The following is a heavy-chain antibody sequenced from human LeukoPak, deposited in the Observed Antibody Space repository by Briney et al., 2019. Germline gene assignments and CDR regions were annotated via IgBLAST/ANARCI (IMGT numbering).Heavy chain of an antibody. V-gene: IGHV3-23*01. Sequence: GGSLRLSCAASGFTFSSYAMSWVRQAPGKGLGWVSAISGSGGSTYYADSVKGRFTISRDNSKNTLYLQMNSLRAEDTAVYYCASDSSGYLYWFDPWGQGTLVTVSS. J-gene: IGHJ5*02. CDR1: GFTFSSYA. D-gene: IGHD3-22*01. CDR2: ISGSGGST. CDR3: ASDSSGYLYWFDP.